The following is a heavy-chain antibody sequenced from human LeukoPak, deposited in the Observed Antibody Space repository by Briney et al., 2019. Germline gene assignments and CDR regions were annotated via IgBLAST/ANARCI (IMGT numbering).Heavy chain of an antibody. Sequence: PSQTLSLTCTVSGGSISSHYWTWIRQPPGKGLEWIGYIHYSGSTDHNPPLKSQATISVATSKRPFSLKLSSVTAADTAVYFCARETAVVTPGRSDVFDIWGQGTMVTVSS. V-gene: IGHV4-59*11. CDR2: IHYSGST. D-gene: IGHD4-23*01. CDR3: ARETAVVTPGRSDVFDI. CDR1: GGSISSHY. J-gene: IGHJ3*02.